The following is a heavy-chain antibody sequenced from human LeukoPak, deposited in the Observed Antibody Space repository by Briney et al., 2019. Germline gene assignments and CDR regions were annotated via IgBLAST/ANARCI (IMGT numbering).Heavy chain of an antibody. J-gene: IGHJ5*02. CDR2: TVSRGTT. V-gene: IGHV3-23*01. CDR3: AKCSTSAYTTGWCNWIDP. D-gene: IGHD6-19*01. Sequence: PGGSLRLSCVAPGFTFTSDAMNWVRQAPGKGLEWVSSTVSRGTTQYADSVKGRFTVSRDTSKNTLYLQMNSLRAGDTAVYYCAKCSTSAYTTGWCNWIDPWGQGTLVTVSS. CDR1: GFTFTSDA.